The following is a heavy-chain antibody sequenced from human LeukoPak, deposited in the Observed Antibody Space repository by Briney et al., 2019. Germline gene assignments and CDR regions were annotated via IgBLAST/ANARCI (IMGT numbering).Heavy chain of an antibody. V-gene: IGHV1-2*02. CDR1: GYTFTGYY. J-gene: IGHJ4*02. Sequence: ASVKVSCKASGYTFTGYYMHWVRQAPGQGLEWMGWINPNSGGTNYAQKFQGRVTMTRDTSISTAYMELSRLRSDDTAVYYCARGRGYSYGYGVYWGQGTLVTVSS. CDR3: ARGRGYSYGYGVY. CDR2: INPNSGGT. D-gene: IGHD5-18*01.